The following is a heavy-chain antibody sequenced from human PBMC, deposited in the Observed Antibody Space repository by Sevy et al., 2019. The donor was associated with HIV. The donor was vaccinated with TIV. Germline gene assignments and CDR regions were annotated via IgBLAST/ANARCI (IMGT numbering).Heavy chain of an antibody. CDR1: GFSFDSYG. CDR2: ISGSGTRT. CDR3: AKGGGHYDPDEIGYYFYYYNMDV. Sequence: GGSLRLSCAVSGFSFDSYGMTWVRQAPGKGLEWVSGISGSGTRTYYADSVKGRFIISRDNSKNTLYLQMNSLRGDDTAIYYCAKGGGHYDPDEIGYYFYYYNMDVWGKGTTVTVSS. D-gene: IGHD3-22*01. J-gene: IGHJ6*03. V-gene: IGHV3-23*01.